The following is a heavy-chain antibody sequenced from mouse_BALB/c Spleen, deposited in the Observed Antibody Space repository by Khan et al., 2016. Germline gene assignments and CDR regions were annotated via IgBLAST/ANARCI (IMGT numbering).Heavy chain of an antibody. J-gene: IGHJ4*01. V-gene: IGHV5-9-1*01. CDR3: ARGYGSSYTYAMDY. CDR2: ISSGGSYT. D-gene: IGHD1-1*01. Sequence: EVELVESGGGLVKPGGSLKLSCAASGFTFSSYAMSWVRQTPEKRLEWVATISSGGSYTYYPDSVKGRFTISRDNAKHTRDLPMRSLWAEATAMYYCARGYGSSYTYAMDYWGQGTSVTVSS. CDR1: GFTFSSYA.